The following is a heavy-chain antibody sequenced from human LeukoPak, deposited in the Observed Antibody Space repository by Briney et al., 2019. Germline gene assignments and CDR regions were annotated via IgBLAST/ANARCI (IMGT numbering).Heavy chain of an antibody. V-gene: IGHV3-64D*09. CDR1: GFTFSRCA. CDR2: INDYGSRT. J-gene: IGHJ4*02. Sequence: GGSLRLSCSASGFTFSRCAMHWVRQGPGKGLEYVSGINDYGSRTHYGDSAKGRFIISRDDSGNTVFLHMNSLRGDDTALYYCVKDLSGSYTFDYWGQGILVTVSS. D-gene: IGHD1-26*01. CDR3: VKDLSGSYTFDY.